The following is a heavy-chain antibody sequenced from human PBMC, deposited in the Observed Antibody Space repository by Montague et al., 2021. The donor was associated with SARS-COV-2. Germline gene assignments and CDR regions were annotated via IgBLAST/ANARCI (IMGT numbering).Heavy chain of an antibody. CDR2: INHSGST. Sequence: SETLSLTCTVYGGSLSGYHWAWIRQTPAKGLEWIGEINHSGSTNYNPSLKSRLTISVDTSKKQFSLKLNSMTAADTAVYYCARGADYDFWSGFLRYKWFDPWGPGTPVTVSS. CDR3: ARGADYDFWSGFLRYKWFDP. D-gene: IGHD3-3*01. CDR1: GGSLSGYH. V-gene: IGHV4-34*01. J-gene: IGHJ5*02.